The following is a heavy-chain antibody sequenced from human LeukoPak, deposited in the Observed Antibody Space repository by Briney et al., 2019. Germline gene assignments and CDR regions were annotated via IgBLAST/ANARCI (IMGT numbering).Heavy chain of an antibody. D-gene: IGHD3-22*01. Sequence: ASVKVSCKGSGYIFPDYYIYWVRQAPGQGLEWMGRINPNSGGTNYAQKFQGRVTMTRDTSISTAYMELSRLRSDDTAVYYCARGHRRDSYYYDSSGYPDWGQGTLVTVSS. CDR3: ARGHRRDSYYYDSSGYPD. CDR1: GYIFPDYY. CDR2: INPNSGGT. J-gene: IGHJ4*02. V-gene: IGHV1-2*06.